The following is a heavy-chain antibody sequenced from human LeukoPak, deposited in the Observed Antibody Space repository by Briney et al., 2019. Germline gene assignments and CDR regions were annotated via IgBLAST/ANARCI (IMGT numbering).Heavy chain of an antibody. Sequence: ASVKVSCKASGYTFTGYYMHWVRQAPGQGLEWMGRINPNSGGTNYAQKFQGRVTMTRDTSISTAYMELSRLRSDDTAVYYCARDREGGTFADFFDYWGQGTLVTVSS. CDR3: ARDREGGTFADFFDY. CDR2: INPNSGGT. J-gene: IGHJ4*02. CDR1: GYTFTGYY. V-gene: IGHV1-2*06. D-gene: IGHD3-10*01.